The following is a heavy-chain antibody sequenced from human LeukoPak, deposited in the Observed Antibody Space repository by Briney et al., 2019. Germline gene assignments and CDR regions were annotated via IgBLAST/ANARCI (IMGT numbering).Heavy chain of an antibody. J-gene: IGHJ6*03. CDR1: GHTFTSYD. V-gene: IGHV1-8*03. CDR3: ARGHLTFYMDV. Sequence: ASVKVSCKASGHTFTSYDINWVRQATGQGLEWMGWMNPNSGNTGYAQKFQGRVTITRNTSISTAYMELSSLRSEDTAVYYCARGHLTFYMDVWGKGTTVTVSS. CDR2: MNPNSGNT.